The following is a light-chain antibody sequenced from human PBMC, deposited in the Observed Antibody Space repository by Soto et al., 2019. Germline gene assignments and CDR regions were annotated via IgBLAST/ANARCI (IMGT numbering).Light chain of an antibody. Sequence: NVITQSPLSLPVTPGEPASISCRSRQLLLHRNGYTYLDWYLQKPGQSPQLLLSWRSNRASALPDRFSGSGSGTDFTLKISRVEAEDVGVYYCMQALQTPLTFGPGTKVDIK. J-gene: IGKJ3*01. CDR2: WRS. CDR1: QLLLHRNGYTY. V-gene: IGKV2-28*01. CDR3: MQALQTPLT.